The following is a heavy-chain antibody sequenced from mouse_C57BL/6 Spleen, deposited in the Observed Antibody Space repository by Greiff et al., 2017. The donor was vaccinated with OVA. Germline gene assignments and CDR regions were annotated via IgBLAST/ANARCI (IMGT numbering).Heavy chain of an antibody. Sequence: QVQLKQPGAELVKPGASVKLSCKASGYTFTSYWMHWVKQRPGQGLEWIGMIHPNSGSTNYNEKFKSKATLTVDKSSSTAYMQLSSLTSEDSAVYYCAREGASLAMDYWGQGTSVTVSS. CDR2: IHPNSGST. V-gene: IGHV1-64*01. CDR3: AREGASLAMDY. J-gene: IGHJ4*01. D-gene: IGHD3-1*01. CDR1: GYTFTSYW.